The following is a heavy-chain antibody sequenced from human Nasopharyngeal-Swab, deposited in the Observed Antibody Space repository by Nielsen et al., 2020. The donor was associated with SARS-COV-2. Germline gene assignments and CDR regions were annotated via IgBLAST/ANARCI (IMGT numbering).Heavy chain of an antibody. J-gene: IGHJ4*01. V-gene: IGHV3-23*01. CDR3: AKYLGSGSYQAFCDY. CDR2: IGAAGNT. Sequence: GESLKISCAASGFIFSNYAISWVRQAPGMGLEWVSVIGAAGNTIYADSVKGRFTISRDNSKNTVYLQMNSLRAEDTAVYYCAKYLGSGSYQAFCDYWGHGTLVTVSS. CDR1: GFIFSNYA. D-gene: IGHD1-26*01.